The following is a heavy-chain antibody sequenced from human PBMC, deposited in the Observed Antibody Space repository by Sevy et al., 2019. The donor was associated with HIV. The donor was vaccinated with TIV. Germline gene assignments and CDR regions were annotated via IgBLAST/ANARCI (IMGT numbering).Heavy chain of an antibody. J-gene: IGHJ4*02. CDR1: GYTFTGYY. V-gene: IGHV1-2*02. CDR3: AGLYSSGWYGDWSYFDY. Sequence: ASVKVSCKASGYTFTGYYMHWVRQAPGQGLEWMGWINPNSGGTNYAQKFQGRVTMTRDTSISTAYMELSRLRSDDRAVYYCAGLYSSGWYGDWSYFDYWGQGTLVTVSS. D-gene: IGHD6-19*01. CDR2: INPNSGGT.